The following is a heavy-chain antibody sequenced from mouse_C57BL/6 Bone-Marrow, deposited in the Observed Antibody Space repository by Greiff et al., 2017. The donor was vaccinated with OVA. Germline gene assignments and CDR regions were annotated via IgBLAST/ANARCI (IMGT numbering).Heavy chain of an antibody. J-gene: IGHJ3*01. D-gene: IGHD3-3*01. V-gene: IGHV5-12*01. CDR3: ARQWAGSFAY. CDR1: GFTFSDYY. CDR2: ISNGGGST. Sequence: EVKLMESGGGLVQPGGSLKLSCAASGFTFSDYYMYWVRQTPEKRLEWVAYISNGGGSTYYPDTVKGRFTISRDNAKNTLYLQMSRLKSEDTAMYYCARQWAGSFAYWGQGTLVTVSA.